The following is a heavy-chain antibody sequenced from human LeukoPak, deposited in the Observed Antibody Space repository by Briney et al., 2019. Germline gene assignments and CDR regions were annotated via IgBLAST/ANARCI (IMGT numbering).Heavy chain of an antibody. Sequence: GGSLRLSCAASGFTFSSYSMNWVRLAPGKGLEWVSSISSSSSYIYYADSVKGRFTISRDNAKNSLYLQMNSLRAEDTAVYYCARAEVVVVAATLNYYYYGMDVWGQGTTVTVSS. CDR2: ISSSSSYI. D-gene: IGHD2-15*01. CDR3: ARAEVVVVAATLNYYYYGMDV. CDR1: GFTFSSYS. J-gene: IGHJ6*02. V-gene: IGHV3-21*01.